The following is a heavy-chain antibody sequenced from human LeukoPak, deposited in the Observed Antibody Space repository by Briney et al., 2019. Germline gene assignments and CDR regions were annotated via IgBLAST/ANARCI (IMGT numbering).Heavy chain of an antibody. D-gene: IGHD6-13*01. J-gene: IGHJ4*02. Sequence: GGSLRLSCAASGFTFSNYAMSWVRRAPGKGLEWVSAISGSGGSTYYADSVKGRFAISRDNSKNTLYLQMNSLRAEDTAVYYCARGSSSSAEWGQGTLVTVSS. CDR2: ISGSGGST. V-gene: IGHV3-23*01. CDR3: ARGSSSSAE. CDR1: GFTFSNYA.